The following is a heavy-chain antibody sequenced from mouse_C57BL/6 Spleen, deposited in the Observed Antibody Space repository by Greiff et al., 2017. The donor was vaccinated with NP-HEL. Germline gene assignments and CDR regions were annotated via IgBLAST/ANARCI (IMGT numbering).Heavy chain of an antibody. J-gene: IGHJ4*01. Sequence: VQLQQSGAELVRPGASVTLSCKASGYTFTDYEMHWVKQTPVHGLEWIGAIDPETGGTAYNQKFKGKAILTADKSSSTAYMELRSLTSEDSAVYYFTRFTTGRAMDYWGQGTSVTVSS. D-gene: IGHD1-1*01. CDR3: TRFTTGRAMDY. V-gene: IGHV1-15*01. CDR2: IDPETGGT. CDR1: GYTFTDYE.